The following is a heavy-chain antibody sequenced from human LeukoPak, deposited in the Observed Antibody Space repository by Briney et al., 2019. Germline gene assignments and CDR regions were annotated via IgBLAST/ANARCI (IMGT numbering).Heavy chain of an antibody. CDR1: GFTFSSYG. J-gene: IGHJ4*02. Sequence: PGGSLRLSCAASGFTFSSYGMHWVRQAPGKGLEWVAVIWYDGSNKYYADSVKGRFTISRDNSKNTLYLQMNSLRAEDTAVYYCARDRLDGYNPLDYWGQGTLVTVSP. CDR3: ARDRLDGYNPLDY. D-gene: IGHD5-24*01. CDR2: IWYDGSNK. V-gene: IGHV3-33*01.